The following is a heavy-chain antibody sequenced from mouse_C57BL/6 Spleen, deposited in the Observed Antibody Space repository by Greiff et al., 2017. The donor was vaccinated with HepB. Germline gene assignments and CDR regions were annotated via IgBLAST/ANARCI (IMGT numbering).Heavy chain of an antibody. CDR1: GYTFTAYE. V-gene: IGHV1-15*01. CDR3: TRSDDGYSFAY. Sequence: QVQLQQSGAELVRPGASVTLSCKASGYTFTAYEMHWVKQTPVHGLEWIGAIDPETGGTAYNQKFKGKAILTADKSSSTAYMELRSLTSEDSAVYYCTRSDDGYSFAYWGQGTLVTVAA. D-gene: IGHD2-3*01. CDR2: IDPETGGT. J-gene: IGHJ3*01.